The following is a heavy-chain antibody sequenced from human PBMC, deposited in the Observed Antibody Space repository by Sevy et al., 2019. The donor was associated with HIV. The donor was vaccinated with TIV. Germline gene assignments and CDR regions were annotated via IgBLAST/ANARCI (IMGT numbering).Heavy chain of an antibody. Sequence: ASVKVSCNASGYTFTSYDINWVRQATGQGLEWMGWMNPNSGNTGYAQKFQGRVTMTRNTSISTAYMELSSLRSEDTAVYYCARARVVVGASAFDIWGQGTMVTVSS. D-gene: IGHD1-26*01. CDR2: MNPNSGNT. V-gene: IGHV1-8*01. J-gene: IGHJ3*02. CDR3: ARARVVVGASAFDI. CDR1: GYTFTSYD.